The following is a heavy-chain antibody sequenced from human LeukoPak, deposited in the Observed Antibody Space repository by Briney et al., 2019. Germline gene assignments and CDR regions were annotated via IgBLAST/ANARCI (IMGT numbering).Heavy chain of an antibody. CDR1: GGSISSYY. V-gene: IGHV4-4*07. D-gene: IGHD6-6*01. Sequence: SETLSLTCTVSGGSISSYYWSWIRQPAGKGLEWIGRIYTSGSTNYNPPLKSRVTMSVDTSKNQFSLKLSSVTAADTAVYYCARGDSSSSHYYYYYYMDVWGKGTTVTVSS. CDR2: IYTSGST. J-gene: IGHJ6*03. CDR3: ARGDSSSSHYYYYYYMDV.